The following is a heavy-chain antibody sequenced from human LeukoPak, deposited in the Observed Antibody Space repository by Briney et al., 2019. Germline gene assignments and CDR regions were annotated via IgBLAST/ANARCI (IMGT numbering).Heavy chain of an antibody. V-gene: IGHV3-20*04. CDR3: ARERPDSRNLDS. D-gene: IGHD1-14*01. CDR1: GFRFDYYG. Sequence: PGGSLRLSCVASGFRFDYYGMSWVRQAPGKGLEWVSGINWNGGNTGYGDSVKGRFTISRDDSKNTLSLQMNDLRVEDTAVYYCARERPDSRNLDSWGRGALVTVSS. J-gene: IGHJ4*02. CDR2: INWNGGNT.